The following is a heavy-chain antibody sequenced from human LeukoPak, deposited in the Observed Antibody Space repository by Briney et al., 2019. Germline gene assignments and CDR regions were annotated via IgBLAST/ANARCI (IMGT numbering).Heavy chain of an antibody. CDR1: GGSISSSSYY. Sequence: KPSETLSLTCTVSGGSISSSSYYWGWIRQPPGKGLEWIGSIYYSGSTYYNPSLKSRVTISVDTSKNQFSLKLSSVTAADTAVYYCARSRCSGGSCYSGDLADYWGQGTLVTVSS. CDR2: IYYSGST. J-gene: IGHJ4*02. V-gene: IGHV4-39*01. CDR3: ARSRCSGGSCYSGDLADY. D-gene: IGHD2-15*01.